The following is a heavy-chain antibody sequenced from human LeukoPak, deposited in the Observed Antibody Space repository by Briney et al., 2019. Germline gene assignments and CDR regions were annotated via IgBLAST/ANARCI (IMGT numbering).Heavy chain of an antibody. D-gene: IGHD5-18*01. CDR2: IYYSGST. CDR1: GGSISSGGYY. CDR3: ARDRGRSGIQLWSPGYAFDI. J-gene: IGHJ3*02. Sequence: SETLSLTCTVSGGSISSGGYYWSWIRQHPGKGLEWIGYIYYSGSTYYNPSLKSRVTISVDTSKNQFSLKLSSVTAADTAVYYCARDRGRSGIQLWSPGYAFDIWGRGTMVTVSS. V-gene: IGHV4-31*03.